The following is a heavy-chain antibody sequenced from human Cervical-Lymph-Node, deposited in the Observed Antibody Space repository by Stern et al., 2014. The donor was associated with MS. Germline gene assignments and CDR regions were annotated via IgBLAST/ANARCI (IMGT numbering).Heavy chain of an antibody. D-gene: IGHD1-1*01. Sequence: VQLVQSGAEVKKPGSSVKVSCKASGGTFSSYAISWVRQDPGQGLEWMGGIIPILGIANYAQKFQGRVRVTAGESTRTAYMELSSLRSEDTAVYYCARARQLEDNWFDPWGQGTLVTVSS. J-gene: IGHJ5*02. CDR2: IIPILGIA. CDR3: ARARQLEDNWFDP. CDR1: GGTFSSYA. V-gene: IGHV1-69*01.